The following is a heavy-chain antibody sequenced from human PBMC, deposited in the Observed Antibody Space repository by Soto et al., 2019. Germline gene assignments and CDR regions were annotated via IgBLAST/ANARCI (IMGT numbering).Heavy chain of an antibody. J-gene: IGHJ6*02. Sequence: GGSLRLSCAASGFTFSSYAMHWVRQAPGKXLEWVAVISYDGSNKYYADSVKGRFTISRDNSKNTLYLQMNSLRAEDTAVYYCARDGHSSYDILTGYLPYYYYYGMDVWGQGPTVTVSS. CDR2: ISYDGSNK. D-gene: IGHD3-9*01. V-gene: IGHV3-30-3*01. CDR1: GFTFSSYA. CDR3: ARDGHSSYDILTGYLPYYYYYGMDV.